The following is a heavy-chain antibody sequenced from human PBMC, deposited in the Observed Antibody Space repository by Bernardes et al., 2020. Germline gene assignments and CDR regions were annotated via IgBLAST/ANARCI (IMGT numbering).Heavy chain of an antibody. Sequence: SETLSLTCTVSGGSISSYYWSWIRQPPGKGLEWIGYIYYSGSTNYNPSLKSRVTISVDTSKNQFSLKLSSVTAADTAVYYCARDQYLSVGGGYSGYVKWFDPWGQGTLVTVSS. D-gene: IGHD5-12*01. CDR2: IYYSGST. CDR1: GGSISSYY. J-gene: IGHJ5*02. V-gene: IGHV4-59*01. CDR3: ARDQYLSVGGGYSGYVKWFDP.